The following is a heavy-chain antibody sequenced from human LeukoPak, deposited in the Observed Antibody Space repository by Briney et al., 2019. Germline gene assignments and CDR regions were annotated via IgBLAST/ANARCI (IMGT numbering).Heavy chain of an antibody. CDR2: IYYSGST. CDR1: GGSISSYY. Sequence: SETLSLTCTVSGGSISSYYWSWIRQPPGKGLEWIGYIYYSGSTNYNPSLKSRVTISVDTSKKQFSLKLTSVTAADTAVYYCARGSDNWNDGDDAFDIWGLGTVVTVSS. CDR3: ARGSDNWNDGDDAFDI. V-gene: IGHV4-59*01. D-gene: IGHD1-1*01. J-gene: IGHJ3*02.